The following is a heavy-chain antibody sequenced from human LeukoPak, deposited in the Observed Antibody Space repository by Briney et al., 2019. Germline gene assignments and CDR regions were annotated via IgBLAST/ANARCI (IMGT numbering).Heavy chain of an antibody. Sequence: GGSLRLSCAASGFAFSSSTMNWVRQAPGKGPEFVSSIGGSGTNTHYADSAKGRFTISRDNAKNSLYLQMNSLRAEDTAVYYCLRGDVRDYWGHGALVTVSS. CDR1: GFAFSSST. V-gene: IGHV3-21*01. CDR3: LRGDVRDY. D-gene: IGHD2-21*01. J-gene: IGHJ4*01. CDR2: IGGSGTNT.